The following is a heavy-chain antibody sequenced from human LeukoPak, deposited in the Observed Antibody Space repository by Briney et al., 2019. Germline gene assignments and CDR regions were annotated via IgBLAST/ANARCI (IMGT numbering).Heavy chain of an antibody. Sequence: GGSLRLSCAASGFTFSSYAMHWVRQAPGEGLEWVAVISYDGSNKYYADSVKGRFTISRDNSKNTLYLQMNSLRAEDTAVYYCAREGPVAGTHNNAFDIWGQGTMVTVSS. D-gene: IGHD6-19*01. J-gene: IGHJ3*02. CDR1: GFTFSSYA. V-gene: IGHV3-30-3*01. CDR3: AREGPVAGTHNNAFDI. CDR2: ISYDGSNK.